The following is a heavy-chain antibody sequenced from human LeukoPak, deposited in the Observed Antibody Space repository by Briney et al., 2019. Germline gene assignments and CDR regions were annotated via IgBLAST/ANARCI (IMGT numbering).Heavy chain of an antibody. Sequence: GRSLRLSCAASGFTFDDYAMHWVRQAPGKGLEWVSGISWNSGSIGYADSVKGRFTISRDNAKNSLYLQMNSLRAEDTALYYCAKGEWFGESYFDYWGQGTLVTVSS. J-gene: IGHJ4*02. V-gene: IGHV3-9*01. D-gene: IGHD3-10*01. CDR1: GFTFDDYA. CDR3: AKGEWFGESYFDY. CDR2: ISWNSGSI.